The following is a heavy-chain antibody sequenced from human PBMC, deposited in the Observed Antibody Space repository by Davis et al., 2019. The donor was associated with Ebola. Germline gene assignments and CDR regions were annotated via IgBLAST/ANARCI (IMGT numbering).Heavy chain of an antibody. V-gene: IGHV1-46*01. CDR1: GYSFTTYN. J-gene: IGHJ4*02. CDR2: INPNSGMT. CDR3: ARRQAYGLVDY. D-gene: IGHD2-21*01. Sequence: AASVKVSCKASGYSFTTYNVHWVRQAPGQGPEWMGLINPNSGMTDYAQKFQGRVSMSRDTSTSTVCMELSSLRSDDTAVYYCARRQAYGLVDYWGQGTLVTVSS.